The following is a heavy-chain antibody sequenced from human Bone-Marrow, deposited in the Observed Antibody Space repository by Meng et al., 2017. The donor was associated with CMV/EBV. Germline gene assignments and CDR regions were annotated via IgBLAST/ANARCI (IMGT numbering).Heavy chain of an antibody. J-gene: IGHJ4*02. D-gene: IGHD5-12*01. CDR2: IYYSGST. V-gene: IGHV4-59*01. CDR3: ARGPLGGHSSYDKIFDY. CDR1: GVSFSSYY. Sequence: GSLRLSCTVSGVSFSSYYWSWIRQPPGKGLEWMWYIYYSGSTNYNPSLKSRVTISVDTSTNHFSLTLSSVTTADTAVYYCARGPLGGHSSYDKIFDYWGQGTLVTVSS.